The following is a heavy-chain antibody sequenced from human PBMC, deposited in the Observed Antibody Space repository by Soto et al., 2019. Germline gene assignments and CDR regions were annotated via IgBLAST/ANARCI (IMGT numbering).Heavy chain of an antibody. V-gene: IGHV1-2*02. CDR3: ARRGYSYGIYDAFDI. Sequence: SVKCYYKCSGYTFTGYYMHCVRQAPGQVPPFIGWINPNSGGTNYAQKIQGRVTMTRDTSISTAYMELSRLRSDDTAVYYCARRGYSYGIYDAFDIWGQGTLVTVSS. J-gene: IGHJ3*02. CDR2: INPNSGGT. D-gene: IGHD5-18*01. CDR1: GYTFTGYY.